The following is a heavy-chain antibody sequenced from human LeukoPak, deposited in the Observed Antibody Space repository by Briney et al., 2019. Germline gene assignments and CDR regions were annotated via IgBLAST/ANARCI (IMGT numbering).Heavy chain of an antibody. Sequence: ASVKVSCKASGYTFTSYYVHWVRQAPGQGLEWMGIINPSGGSTSYALKFQGSLTMTRETSTSTVYMELSSLRSEDTAVYYCARVSRGDSIAADYWGQGTLVTVSS. CDR1: GYTFTSYY. D-gene: IGHD6-13*01. V-gene: IGHV1-46*01. J-gene: IGHJ4*02. CDR2: INPSGGST. CDR3: ARVSRGDSIAADY.